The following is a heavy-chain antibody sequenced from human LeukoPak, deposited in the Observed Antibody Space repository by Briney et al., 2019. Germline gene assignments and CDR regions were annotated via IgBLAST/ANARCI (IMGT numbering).Heavy chain of an antibody. J-gene: IGHJ4*02. V-gene: IGHV4-39*07. CDR2: IFYSGST. D-gene: IGHD3-3*01. CDR1: GGSISSSIYY. Sequence: PSETLSLTCIVSGGSISSSIYYWGWIRQPPGKGLEWIGSIFYSGSTYYNPSLKSRVTISVDTSKNQFSLKLSSVTAADAAVYYCARWYFDFWSQTAYFDYWGQGTLVTISS. CDR3: ARWYFDFWSQTAYFDY.